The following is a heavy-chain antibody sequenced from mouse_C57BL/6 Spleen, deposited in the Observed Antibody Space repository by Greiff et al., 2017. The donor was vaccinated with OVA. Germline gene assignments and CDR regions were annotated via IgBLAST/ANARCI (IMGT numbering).Heavy chain of an antibody. D-gene: IGHD1-1*02. CDR3: ARGAPYGPFAY. Sequence: QVQLKESGPGLVQPSQSLSITCTVSGFSLTSYGVHWVRQSPGKGLEWLGVIWSGGSTDYNAAFISRLSISKDKSKSQVFFKMNSLQADDTAIYYCARGAPYGPFAYWGQGTLVTVSA. CDR2: IWSGGST. J-gene: IGHJ3*01. V-gene: IGHV2-2*01. CDR1: GFSLTSYG.